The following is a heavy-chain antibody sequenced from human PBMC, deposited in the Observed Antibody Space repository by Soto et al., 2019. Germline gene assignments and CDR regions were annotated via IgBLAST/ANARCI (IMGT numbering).Heavy chain of an antibody. J-gene: IGHJ3*02. CDR3: ARVGSGSYSDSGDAFDI. CDR1: GYTFTSYG. V-gene: IGHV1-18*04. D-gene: IGHD1-26*01. CDR2: ISAYNGNT. Sequence: RASVKVSCKASGYTFTSYGISWVRQAPGQGLEWMGWISAYNGNTNYAQKLQGRVTMTTDTSTSTAYMELRSLRSDDTAVYYCARVGSGSYSDSGDAFDIWGQGTMVTVSS.